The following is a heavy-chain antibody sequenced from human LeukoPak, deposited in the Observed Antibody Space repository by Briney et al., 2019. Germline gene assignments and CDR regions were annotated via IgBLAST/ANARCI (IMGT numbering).Heavy chain of an antibody. CDR2: ITSSSSYI. Sequence: PGGSLRLSCAASGFIFSNFGMNWARQAPGKGLEWVSSITSSSSYISYADSLRGRFTISRDNAKNSLYLQMNSLRAEDTAVYYCARLGVAAVGTSGYFDYWGQGTLVTVSS. CDR3: ARLGVAAVGTSGYFDY. D-gene: IGHD6-13*01. J-gene: IGHJ4*02. CDR1: GFIFSNFG. V-gene: IGHV3-21*01.